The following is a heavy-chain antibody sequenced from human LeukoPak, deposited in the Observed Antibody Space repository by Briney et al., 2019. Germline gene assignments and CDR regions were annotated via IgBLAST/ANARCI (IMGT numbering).Heavy chain of an antibody. CDR1: GGSISSYY. J-gene: IGHJ1*01. V-gene: IGHV4-59*13. CDR3: ARGSLDYYDSSGYPVAYFQH. CDR2: FFYSGST. D-gene: IGHD3-22*01. Sequence: PSETLSLTCTVSGGSISSYYWSWIRQPPGKGLGWIGYFFYSGSTNYNPSLKSRVTISVDTSKNQFSLKLSSVTAADTAVYYCARGSLDYYDSSGYPVAYFQHWGQGTLVTVSS.